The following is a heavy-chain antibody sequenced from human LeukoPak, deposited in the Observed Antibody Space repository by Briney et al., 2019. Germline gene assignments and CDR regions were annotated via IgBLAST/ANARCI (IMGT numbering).Heavy chain of an antibody. CDR3: ARQPMVVGAARGAYFDY. CDR2: LYYSGST. CDR1: GDSSSRSSYY. J-gene: IGHJ4*02. D-gene: IGHD1-26*01. V-gene: IGHV4-39*01. Sequence: PSETLSLTCTVSGDSSSRSSYYLAWIRQPPGRGLEWIGTLYYSGSTYYNPSLKSRVTISVDTSKNQFSLRLNSVTAADTAVYYCARQPMVVGAARGAYFDYWGQGTLVTVSS.